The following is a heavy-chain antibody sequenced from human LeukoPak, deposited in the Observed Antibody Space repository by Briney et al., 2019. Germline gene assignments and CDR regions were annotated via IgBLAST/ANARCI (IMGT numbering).Heavy chain of an antibody. Sequence: GESLKISCKGSGYSFDSYWIGWVRQIPGKGLEWMGIIYPGDSDTRYSASFQGQVTMSADKSSNTAYLQWSSLKASDTATYYCAREGGRFFDPWGQGTLVTVSS. D-gene: IGHD3-16*01. CDR3: AREGGRFFDP. CDR1: GYSFDSYW. J-gene: IGHJ5*02. CDR2: IYPGDSDT. V-gene: IGHV5-51*01.